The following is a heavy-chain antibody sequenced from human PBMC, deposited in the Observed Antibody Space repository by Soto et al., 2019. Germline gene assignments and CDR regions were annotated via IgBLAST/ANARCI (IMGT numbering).Heavy chain of an antibody. D-gene: IGHD6-13*01. V-gene: IGHV1-2*02. Sequence: ASVKVSCKASGYTFTGYYMHWVRQAPGQGLEWMGWINPNSGGTNYAQKFQGRVTMTRDTSISTAYMELSRLRSDGTAVYYCARDPAAGTSGYYYGMDVWGQGTTVTVSS. CDR3: ARDPAAGTSGYYYGMDV. CDR2: INPNSGGT. J-gene: IGHJ6*02. CDR1: GYTFTGYY.